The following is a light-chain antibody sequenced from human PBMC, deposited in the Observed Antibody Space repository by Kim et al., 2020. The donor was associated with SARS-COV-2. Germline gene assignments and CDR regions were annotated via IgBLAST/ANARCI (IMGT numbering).Light chain of an antibody. CDR3: QVWDSSTGV. Sequence: VARVRMSRLTCEGIIVATQQWAWSQQKPGQSLVLVSYRHRIRPSGIPERFSGSTSGNTATPSIGRARPGDEADYDCQVWDSSTGVFGGGTKLTVL. J-gene: IGLJ3*02. CDR2: RHR. CDR1: IVATQQ. V-gene: IGLV3-9*01.